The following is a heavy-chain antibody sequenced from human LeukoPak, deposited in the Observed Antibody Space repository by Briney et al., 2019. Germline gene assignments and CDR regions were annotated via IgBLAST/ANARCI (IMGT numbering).Heavy chain of an antibody. Sequence: SETLSLTCAVSGGSISSGGYSWSWIRQPPGKGLEWIGYIYHSGSTYYNPSLKSRVTISVDRSKNQFSLKLSSVTAADTAVYYCARARNMVRGVYKNWFDPWGQGTLVTVSS. CDR3: ARARNMVRGVYKNWFDP. D-gene: IGHD3-10*01. CDR1: GGSISSGGYS. V-gene: IGHV4-30-2*01. CDR2: IYHSGST. J-gene: IGHJ5*02.